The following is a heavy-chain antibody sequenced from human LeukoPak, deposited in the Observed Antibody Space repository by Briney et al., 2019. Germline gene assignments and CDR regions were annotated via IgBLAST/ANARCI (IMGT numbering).Heavy chain of an antibody. V-gene: IGHV1-2*02. CDR2: INPNSGGT. Sequence: GASVNVSCKVSGYTLTELSMHWVRQAPGQGLEWMGWINPNSGGTNYAQKFQGRVTMTRDTSISTAYMELSSLKSDDTAVYYCARARGNNWFDPWGQGTLVTVSS. CDR3: ARARGNNWFDP. CDR1: GYTLTELS. J-gene: IGHJ5*02.